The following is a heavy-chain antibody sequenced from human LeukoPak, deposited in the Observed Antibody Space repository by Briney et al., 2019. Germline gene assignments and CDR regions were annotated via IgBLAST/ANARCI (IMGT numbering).Heavy chain of an antibody. J-gene: IGHJ5*02. CDR2: IYTSGST. D-gene: IGHD2-15*01. V-gene: IGHV4-4*07. CDR1: GGSISSYY. CDR3: ARVPCSGGSCYLIDP. Sequence: SETLSLTCTVSGGSISSYYWSWIRQPAGKGLEWIGRIYTSGSTNYNPSLKSRVAMSVDTSKNQFSLKLSSVTAADTAVYYCARVPCSGGSCYLIDPWGQGTLVTVSS.